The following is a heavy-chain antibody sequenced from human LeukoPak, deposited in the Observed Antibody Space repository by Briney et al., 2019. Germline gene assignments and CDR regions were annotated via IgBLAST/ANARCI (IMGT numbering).Heavy chain of an antibody. J-gene: IGHJ6*02. CDR3: ARDGRFLEWLLAYGMDV. D-gene: IGHD3-3*01. CDR1: GFTFSSYS. CDR2: ISSSSSTI. V-gene: IGHV3-48*02. Sequence: GGSLRLSCAASGFTFSSYSMNWVRQAPGKGLEWVSYISSSSSTIYYADSVKGRFTISRDNAKNSLYLQMNSLRDEDTAVYYCARDGRFLEWLLAYGMDVWGQGTTVTVSS.